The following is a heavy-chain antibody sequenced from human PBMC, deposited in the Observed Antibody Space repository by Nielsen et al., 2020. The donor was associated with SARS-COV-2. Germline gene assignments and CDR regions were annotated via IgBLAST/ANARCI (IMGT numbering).Heavy chain of an antibody. J-gene: IGHJ4*02. CDR3: ARDPSYYDSSGLKYYFDY. D-gene: IGHD3-22*01. Sequence: GESLKISCAASGFTFSSYSMNWVRQAPGKGLEWVSYISSSSSTIYYADSVKGRFTISRDNAKNSLYLQMNSLRAEDTAVYYCARDPSYYDSSGLKYYFDYWGQGTLVTVSS. CDR1: GFTFSSYS. CDR2: ISSSSSTI. V-gene: IGHV3-48*01.